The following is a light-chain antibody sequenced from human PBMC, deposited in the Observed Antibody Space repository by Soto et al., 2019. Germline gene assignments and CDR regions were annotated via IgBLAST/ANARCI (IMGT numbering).Light chain of an antibody. CDR1: QSVSSSY. J-gene: IGKJ1*01. Sequence: EIVLTQSPGTLSLSPGERATLSCRASQSVSSSYLAWYQQKPGQAPRLLIYGASNRATGIPDRFSGSGSGTDFTLTISRLEPEDSAVYYCQQYGSSPWTFGQGTKVEI. CDR3: QQYGSSPWT. CDR2: GAS. V-gene: IGKV3-20*01.